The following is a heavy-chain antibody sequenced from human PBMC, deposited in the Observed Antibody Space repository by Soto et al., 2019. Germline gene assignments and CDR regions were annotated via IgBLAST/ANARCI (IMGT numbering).Heavy chain of an antibody. J-gene: IGHJ3*02. Sequence: QVQLVQSGAEVKKPGASVKVSCKASGYTFTSYGISWVRQAPGQGLEWMGWISAYNGNTNYAQKLQGRVTMTTDASTSTAYMELRSLRSDDTAVYYCARGGSSDYVWGSYRYWWSDIWGQGTMVTVSS. CDR2: ISAYNGNT. CDR3: ARGGSSDYVWGSYRYWWSDI. D-gene: IGHD3-16*02. V-gene: IGHV1-18*01. CDR1: GYTFTSYG.